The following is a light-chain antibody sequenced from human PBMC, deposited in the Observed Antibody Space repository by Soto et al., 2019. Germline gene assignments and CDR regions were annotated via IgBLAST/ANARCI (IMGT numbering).Light chain of an antibody. CDR2: AAS. CDR3: LQDYNYPWT. CDR1: QSISSY. Sequence: DIQMPQSPSSLSASVGDRVTITCRASQSISSYLNWYQQKPGKAPKLLIYAASSLQSGVPSRFSGSGSGTEFTLTISSLQPDDFATYYCLQDYNYPWTFGQGTKVDIK. V-gene: IGKV1-39*01. J-gene: IGKJ1*01.